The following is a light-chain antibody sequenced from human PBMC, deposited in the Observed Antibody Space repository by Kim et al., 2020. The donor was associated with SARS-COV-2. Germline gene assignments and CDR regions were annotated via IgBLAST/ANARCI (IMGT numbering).Light chain of an antibody. Sequence: SVGGRVTSACRASEYVTIYLAWYQLRPGRAPKHLSYRASNLETGLPSRFSASGLGAEFTLTIDSLLLDDFATYFCHQSHTLPYIFGQGTKLEIK. CDR3: HQSHTLPYI. CDR1: EYVTIY. CDR2: RAS. J-gene: IGKJ2*01. V-gene: IGKV1-5*03.